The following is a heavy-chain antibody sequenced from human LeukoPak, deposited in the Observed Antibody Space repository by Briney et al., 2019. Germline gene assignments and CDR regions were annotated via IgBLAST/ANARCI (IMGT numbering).Heavy chain of an antibody. CDR2: IYSGGTT. D-gene: IGHD3-22*01. CDR1: GFTVSGNY. V-gene: IGHV3-53*01. CDR3: AKGRYYYDSSGYYYFDY. Sequence: GGSLRLSCAVSGFTVSGNYMSWVRQAPGKGLEWVSLIYSGGTTYYADSVKGRFTISRDNSKNTLYLQMNSLRAEDTAVYYCAKGRYYYDSSGYYYFDYWGQGTLVTVSS. J-gene: IGHJ4*02.